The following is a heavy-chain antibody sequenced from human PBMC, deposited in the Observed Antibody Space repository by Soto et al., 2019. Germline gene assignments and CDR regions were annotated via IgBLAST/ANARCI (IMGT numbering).Heavy chain of an antibody. CDR3: AKVWERDISGSHGLIGYYAMDV. V-gene: IGHV3-23*01. CDR1: GFAFSSYA. D-gene: IGHD3-10*01. J-gene: IGHJ6*02. CDR2: ISASGDSA. Sequence: EVQLLESGGNLVQPGGSLRLSCAASGFAFSSYAMNWVRQAPGKGLEWVSGISASGDSAYYADSVKGRFTISRDNSKNRHYLKMNRYRAEDTAVYYCAKVWERDISGSHGLIGYYAMDVWGQGTTVTVSS.